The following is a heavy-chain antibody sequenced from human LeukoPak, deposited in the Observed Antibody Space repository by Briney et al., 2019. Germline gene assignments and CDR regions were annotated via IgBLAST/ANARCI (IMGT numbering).Heavy chain of an antibody. CDR2: INHSGST. V-gene: IGHV4-34*01. Sequence: PSETLTLTCAVYGGSFSGYYWSWIRQPPGKGLEWIGEINHSGSTNYNPSLKSRVTISVDTSKNQFSLKLSSVTAADTAVYYCAREGVVGAYGHFDYWGQGTLVTVSS. CDR3: AREGVVGAYGHFDY. J-gene: IGHJ4*02. D-gene: IGHD2-15*01. CDR1: GGSFSGYY.